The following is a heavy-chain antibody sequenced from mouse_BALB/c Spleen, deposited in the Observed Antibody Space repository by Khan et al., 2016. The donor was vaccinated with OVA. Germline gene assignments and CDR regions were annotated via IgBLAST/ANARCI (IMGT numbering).Heavy chain of an antibody. CDR2: IWSSGST. D-gene: IGHD1-1*02. Sequence: QVQLKRSGPGLVQPSQSLSITCTVSGFSLTSYGVHWVRQSPGKGLEWLGMIWSSGSTDYNATFISRLSISKDNSKSKVFLKMNRLQANYTAIYYCARNRNGYFDYWGQGTTLTVSS. CDR3: ARNRNGYFDY. J-gene: IGHJ2*01. CDR1: GFSLTSYG. V-gene: IGHV2-2*02.